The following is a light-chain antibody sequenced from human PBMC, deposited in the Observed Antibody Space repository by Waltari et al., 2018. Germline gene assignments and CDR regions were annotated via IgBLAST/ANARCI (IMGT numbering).Light chain of an antibody. CDR1: SSDVGSYNY. CDR2: DVS. V-gene: IGLV2-11*01. Sequence: QSALTQPRSVSGSPGQSVTISCTATSSDVGSYNYVSWYQQHPGKAPKLMIYDVSKRPSGVPDRFSGSKSGNTASLTISGLQAEDEADYYCCSYAGSYTWVFGGGTKLTVL. CDR3: CSYAGSYTWV. J-gene: IGLJ3*02.